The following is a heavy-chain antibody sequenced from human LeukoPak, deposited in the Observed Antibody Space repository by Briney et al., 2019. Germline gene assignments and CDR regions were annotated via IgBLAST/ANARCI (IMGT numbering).Heavy chain of an antibody. CDR2: LKQDGSVK. CDR1: GFTFSTYW. CDR3: PTSADSPGNS. V-gene: IGHV3-7*01. D-gene: IGHD4-23*01. J-gene: IGHJ4*02. Sequence: GGSLRLSCVASGFTFSTYWMSWVRQAPGKGLEWVANLKQDGSVKHYVDSVKGRFTISRDNAKNSLYLQMTNLRAEDTAVYYCPTSADSPGNSWGQGTLITVSS.